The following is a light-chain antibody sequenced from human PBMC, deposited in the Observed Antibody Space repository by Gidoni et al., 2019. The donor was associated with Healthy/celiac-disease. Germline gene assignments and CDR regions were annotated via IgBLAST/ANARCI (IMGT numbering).Light chain of an antibody. CDR2: AAS. Sequence: DIQMTQSPSSLSASVGDRVTITCRASQSISSYLNWYQQKPGKAPKLRIYAASSLQSGVPSRFSGSGSGTDFTLTISSLQPEDFATYYCQQSYSTPRGFTFGPGTKVEIK. CDR3: QQSYSTPRGFT. CDR1: QSISSY. J-gene: IGKJ3*01. V-gene: IGKV1-39*01.